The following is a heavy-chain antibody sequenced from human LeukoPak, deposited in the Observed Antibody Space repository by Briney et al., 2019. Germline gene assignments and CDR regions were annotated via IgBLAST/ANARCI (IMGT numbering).Heavy chain of an antibody. CDR1: GFTLSSYA. D-gene: IGHD5-18*01. CDR3: ARDAYRVDTAMVPFGY. Sequence: AGGSLRLSCAASGFTLSSYAMHWVRQAPGKGLEWVAVISYDGSNKYYADSVKGRFTISRDNSKNTLYLQMNSLRAEDTAVYYCARDAYRVDTAMVPFGYWGQGTLVTVSS. V-gene: IGHV3-30-3*01. CDR2: ISYDGSNK. J-gene: IGHJ4*02.